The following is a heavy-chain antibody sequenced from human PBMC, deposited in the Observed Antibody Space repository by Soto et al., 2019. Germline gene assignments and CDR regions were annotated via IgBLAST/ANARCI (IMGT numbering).Heavy chain of an antibody. J-gene: IGHJ6*02. CDR3: ARGDSGWDSGDV. V-gene: IGHV4-59*01. Sequence: PSETLSLTCTVSGGSITNYYWSWIRQPPGKGLEWIGYMSNSGSTNYNPSLKSRVTISVDTSKNQFSLRLSSVTAADTAVYYCARGDSGWDSGDVWAKGPRSPLL. CDR2: MSNSGST. D-gene: IGHD6-19*01. CDR1: GGSITNYY.